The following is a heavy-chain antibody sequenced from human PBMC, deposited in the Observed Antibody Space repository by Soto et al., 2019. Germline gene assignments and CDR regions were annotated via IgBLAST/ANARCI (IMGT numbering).Heavy chain of an antibody. Sequence: SETLSLTCTVSGGSISSGGYYWSWIRQHPGKGLEWIGYIYYSGSTYYNPSLKSRVTISVGTSKNQFSLKLSSVTAADTAVYYCSRDKLSVPPPHDWADPWAQGRQDTVSS. V-gene: IGHV4-31*03. CDR1: GGSISSGGYY. CDR3: SRDKLSVPPPHDWADP. CDR2: IYYSGST. J-gene: IGHJ5*02. D-gene: IGHD2-15*01.